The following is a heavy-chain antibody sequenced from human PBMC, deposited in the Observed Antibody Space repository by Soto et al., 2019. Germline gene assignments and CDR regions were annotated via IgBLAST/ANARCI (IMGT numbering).Heavy chain of an antibody. J-gene: IGHJ4*02. V-gene: IGHV3-48*02. Sequence: GGSLRLSCAASGFTFSSYSMNWVCQAPGKGLEWVSYISSSSSTIYYADSVKGRFTISRDNAKNSLYLQMNSLRDEDTAVYYCARANYDFWSGYTSGLYFDYWGQGTLVTVSS. CDR3: ARANYDFWSGYTSGLYFDY. CDR1: GFTFSSYS. CDR2: ISSSSSTI. D-gene: IGHD3-3*01.